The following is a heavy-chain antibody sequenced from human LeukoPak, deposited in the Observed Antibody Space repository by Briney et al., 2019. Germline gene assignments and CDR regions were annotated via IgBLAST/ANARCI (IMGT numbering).Heavy chain of an antibody. J-gene: IGHJ4*02. CDR3: ARDRQQCRGGISHVFDS. Sequence: SETLSLTCTVSGGSISSGGYYWSWIRQHPGKGLEWIGYIYYSGSTYYNPSLKSRVTISVDTSKNQFSLKLSSVTAADTAVYYCARDRQQCRGGISHVFDSWGQGTLVTVSS. V-gene: IGHV4-31*03. CDR1: GGSISSGGYY. CDR2: IYYSGST. D-gene: IGHD2-15*01.